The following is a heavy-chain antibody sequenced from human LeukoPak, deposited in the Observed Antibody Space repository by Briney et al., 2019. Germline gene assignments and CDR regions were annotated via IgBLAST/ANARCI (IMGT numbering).Heavy chain of an antibody. V-gene: IGHV4-59*01. CDR1: GGSISSYY. CDR3: ARVWFGGTNWFDP. Sequence: PSETLSLTRTVSGGSISSYYWSWIRQPPGKGLEWIGYIYYSGSTNYNPSLKSRVTISVDTSKNQFSLKLSSVTAADTAVYYCARVWFGGTNWFDPWGQGTLVTVSS. D-gene: IGHD3-10*01. J-gene: IGHJ5*02. CDR2: IYYSGST.